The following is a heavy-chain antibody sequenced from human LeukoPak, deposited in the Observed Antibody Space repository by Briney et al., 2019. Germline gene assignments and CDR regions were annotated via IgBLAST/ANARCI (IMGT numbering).Heavy chain of an antibody. J-gene: IGHJ3*02. V-gene: IGHV4-59*01. CDR1: GGSISSYY. CDR2: IYYSGST. D-gene: IGHD3-10*01. CDR3: ARERWFGEFNAFDI. Sequence: SETLSLTCTVSGGSISSYYWSWIRQPPGKGLEWIGYIYYSGSTNHNPSLKSRVTISVDTSKNQFSLKLSSVTAADTAVYYCARERWFGEFNAFDIWGQGTMVTVSS.